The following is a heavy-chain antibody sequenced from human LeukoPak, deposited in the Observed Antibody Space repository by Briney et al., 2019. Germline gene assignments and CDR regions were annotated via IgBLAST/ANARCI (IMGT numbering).Heavy chain of an antibody. J-gene: IGHJ4*02. CDR1: GFVFRNYF. CDR2: IKNDGSER. Sequence: GGSLRLSCAASGFVFRNYFMSWVRQAPGKGLEWVASIKNDGSERYYVDSVRGRYTISRDDTKNSLFLQMSSLRAEDTAVYYCATDRGWRTSGYYLYYFEYWGQGTLVTFSS. D-gene: IGHD3-3*01. CDR3: ATDRGWRTSGYYLYYFEY. V-gene: IGHV3-7*01.